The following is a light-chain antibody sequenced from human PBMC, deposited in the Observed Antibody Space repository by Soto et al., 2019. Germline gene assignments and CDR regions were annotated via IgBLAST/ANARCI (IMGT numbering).Light chain of an antibody. V-gene: IGLV1-40*01. CDR3: QSYDSSHVV. CDR2: GNS. CDR1: SSNIGPGYD. Sequence: QSVLTQPPSVSGAPGQRVTISCTGSSSNIGPGYDVHWYQQFPGTAPKLLIYGNSNRPSGVPDRFSGSKSGTSASLAITGLQAEDEADYYCQSYDSSHVVFGGGTKLTVL. J-gene: IGLJ2*01.